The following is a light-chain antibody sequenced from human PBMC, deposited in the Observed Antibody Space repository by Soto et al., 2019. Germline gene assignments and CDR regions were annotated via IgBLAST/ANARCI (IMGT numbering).Light chain of an antibody. J-gene: IGLJ1*01. CDR3: SSYTTSRAYV. CDR2: EVS. CDR1: SSDVGAYNY. V-gene: IGLV2-14*01. Sequence: ALTQPASVSGSPGQSITISCTGTSSDVGAYNYVSWYQQQSGKAPKLMIHEVSNRPSGVSNRFSGSKSGNTASLTISGLQAEDEADYYCSSYTTSRAYVFGIGTKV.